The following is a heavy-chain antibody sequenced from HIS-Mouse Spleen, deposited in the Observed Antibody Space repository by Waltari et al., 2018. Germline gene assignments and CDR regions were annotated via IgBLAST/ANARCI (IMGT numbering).Heavy chain of an antibody. J-gene: IGHJ3*02. CDR3: ARITRIVVVPAAMDDAFDI. CDR2: IFSNDEK. CDR1: GFSLSNARMG. D-gene: IGHD2-2*01. Sequence: QVTLKESGPVLVKPTETLTLTCTVSGFSLSNARMGVSWIRQPPGKALEWLAHIFSNDEKSYRTSLKSRLTISKYTSKSQVVLTMTNMDPVDTATYYCARITRIVVVPAAMDDAFDIWGQGTMVTVSS. V-gene: IGHV2-26*01.